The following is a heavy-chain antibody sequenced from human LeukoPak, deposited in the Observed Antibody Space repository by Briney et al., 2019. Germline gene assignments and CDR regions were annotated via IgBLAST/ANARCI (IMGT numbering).Heavy chain of an antibody. CDR3: ARDPIVAAGYYYGMDV. V-gene: IGHV1-46*01. CDR1: GSTFTSYY. J-gene: IGHJ6*02. CDR2: INPSGGNT. Sequence: ASVKVSCKASGSTFTSYYIHWVRQAPGQGLEWMGIINPSGGNTGYAQKFQGRVTMTRDMSTNTVYMELSSLRSEDTAVYYCARDPIVAAGYYYGMDVWGQGTTVTVSS. D-gene: IGHD6-13*01.